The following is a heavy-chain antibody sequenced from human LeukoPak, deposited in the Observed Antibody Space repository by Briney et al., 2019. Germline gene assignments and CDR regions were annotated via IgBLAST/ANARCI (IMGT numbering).Heavy chain of an antibody. CDR3: ARLRTAIAATESVDS. D-gene: IGHD6-13*01. CDR2: IHTNTGNP. Sequence: ASVKVSCKASGYTFTTYAMNWVRQAPGQGLEWMGWIHTNTGNPTYAQGFTGRFVFSLDTSVSTAYLQISSLKAEDTAVYYCARLRTAIAATESVDSWGQGTLATVSS. CDR1: GYTFTTYA. J-gene: IGHJ4*02. V-gene: IGHV7-4-1*02.